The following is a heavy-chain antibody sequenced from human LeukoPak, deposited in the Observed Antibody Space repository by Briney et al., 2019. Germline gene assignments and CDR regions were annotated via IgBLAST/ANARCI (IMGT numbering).Heavy chain of an antibody. CDR1: GGSISSGGYY. CDR2: IYYSGST. CDR3: ARVSLKYQLFDY. V-gene: IGHV4-31*03. J-gene: IGHJ4*02. D-gene: IGHD2-2*01. Sequence: KSSETLSLTCTVSGGSISSGGYYWSWIRQHPGKGLEWIGYIYYSGSTYYNPSLKSRVTISVDTSKNQFSLELSSVTAADTAVYYCARVSLKYQLFDYWGQGTLVTVSS.